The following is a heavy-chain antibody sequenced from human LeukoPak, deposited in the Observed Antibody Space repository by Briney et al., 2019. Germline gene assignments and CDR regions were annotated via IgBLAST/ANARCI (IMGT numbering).Heavy chain of an antibody. D-gene: IGHD3-16*01. J-gene: IGHJ4*02. CDR2: ISSDGSST. V-gene: IGHV3-74*01. Sequence: GGSLRLSCAASGFTLSSFWMHWVRQAPGKGLEWVSHISSDGSSTNYADSVKGRFAISRDAAKNTLFLQINSLRAEDTAVYFCAAAGRGSLDYWGQGTLVTVSS. CDR3: AAAGRGSLDY. CDR1: GFTLSSFW.